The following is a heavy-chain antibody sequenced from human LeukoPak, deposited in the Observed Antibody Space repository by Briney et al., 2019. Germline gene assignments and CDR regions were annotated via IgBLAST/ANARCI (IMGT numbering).Heavy chain of an antibody. J-gene: IGHJ5*02. CDR1: GGSISSSSYY. V-gene: IGHV4-39*07. Sequence: PSETLSLTCTVSGGSISSSSYYWGWIRQPPGKGLEWIGSIYYSGSTYYNPSLKSRVTISVDTSKKQFSLKLSSVTAADTAVYYCARGGLGTIFGVARFDPWGQGTLVTVSS. CDR3: ARGGLGTIFGVARFDP. CDR2: IYYSGST. D-gene: IGHD3-3*01.